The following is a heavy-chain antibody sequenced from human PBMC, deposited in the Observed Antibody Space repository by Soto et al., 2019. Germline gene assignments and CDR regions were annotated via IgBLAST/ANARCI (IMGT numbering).Heavy chain of an antibody. V-gene: IGHV5-51*01. CDR2: IYPGDSDT. CDR1: GYRFTSNW. CDR3: ARRYYYGSGSYYNPRAYYYYGMDV. D-gene: IGHD3-10*01. Sequence: GESLKISCKGSGYRFTSNWIGWVRQLPGKGLEWMGIIYPGDSDTRYSPSFQGQVTISADKSISTAYLQWSSLKASDTAMYYCARRYYYGSGSYYNPRAYYYYGMDVWGQGTTVTAP. J-gene: IGHJ6*02.